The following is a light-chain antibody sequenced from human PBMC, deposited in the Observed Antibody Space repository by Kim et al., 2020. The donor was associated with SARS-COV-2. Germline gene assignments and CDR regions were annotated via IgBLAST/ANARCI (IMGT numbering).Light chain of an antibody. J-gene: IGKJ1*01. Sequence: DIQMTQSPSSLSASVGDRVTITCRASQGISTYLAWYQQKPGKVPILLIYAASILQSGVPSRFVGSGSGTDFTLTISSLQPEDVATYYCQEYNSAPRTIGQGTKVEIK. CDR1: QGISTY. V-gene: IGKV1-27*01. CDR3: QEYNSAPRT. CDR2: AAS.